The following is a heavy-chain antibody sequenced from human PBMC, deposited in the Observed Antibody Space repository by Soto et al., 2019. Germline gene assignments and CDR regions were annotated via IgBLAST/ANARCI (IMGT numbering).Heavy chain of an antibody. Sequence: EVQLLESGGGLVQPGGSLRLSCAASGFTFSSYAMSWVRQAPGKGLEWVSAISGSGGSTYYADSVKGRFTISRDNSKNTLYLQRNSLRAEDTAVYYCAKDRGSPVGDYDSSGYTDYWGQGTLVTVSS. CDR3: AKDRGSPVGDYDSSGYTDY. CDR2: ISGSGGST. D-gene: IGHD3-22*01. V-gene: IGHV3-23*01. J-gene: IGHJ4*02. CDR1: GFTFSSYA.